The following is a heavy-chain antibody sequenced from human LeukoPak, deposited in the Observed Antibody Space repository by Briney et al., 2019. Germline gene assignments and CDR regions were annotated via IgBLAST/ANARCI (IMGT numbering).Heavy chain of an antibody. CDR2: TRYDGSNK. CDR3: AKEGLLRFLEWFFDY. Sequence: GGSLRLSCAASGFTFSSYGMHWVRQAPGKGLEWVSFTRYDGSNKYYADSVKGRFTISRDNSKNTLYLQMNSLRAEDTAVYYCAKEGLLRFLEWFFDYWGQGTLVTVSS. V-gene: IGHV3-30*02. D-gene: IGHD3-3*01. CDR1: GFTFSSYG. J-gene: IGHJ4*02.